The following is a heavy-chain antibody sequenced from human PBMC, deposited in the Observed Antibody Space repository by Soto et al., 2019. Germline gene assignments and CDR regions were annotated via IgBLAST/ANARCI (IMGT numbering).Heavy chain of an antibody. J-gene: IGHJ5*02. CDR3: ARGELRFLEWLLEP. V-gene: IGHV4-59*01. Sequence: NPSATLSLSITASVSHISSYYWSCIRQPPGKGLEWIGYIYYSGSTNYNPSLKSRVTISVDTSKNQFSLKLSSVTAADTAVYYCARGELRFLEWLLEPWGQGTLVTVSS. D-gene: IGHD3-3*01. CDR2: IYYSGST. CDR1: VSHISSYY.